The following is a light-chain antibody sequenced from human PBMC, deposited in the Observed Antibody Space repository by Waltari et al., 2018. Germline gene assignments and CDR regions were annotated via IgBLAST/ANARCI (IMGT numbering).Light chain of an antibody. J-gene: IGLJ1*01. CDR3: QAWDSSTAFYV. CDR1: KLGDKY. V-gene: IGLV3-1*01. Sequence: SYELTQPPSVSVSPGQTASITCPGDKLGDKYACWYQQKPGQSPVLVIYQDSKRPSGSPERFSGSNSGNTATLTISGTQAMDEADYYCQAWDSSTAFYVFGTGTKVTVL. CDR2: QDS.